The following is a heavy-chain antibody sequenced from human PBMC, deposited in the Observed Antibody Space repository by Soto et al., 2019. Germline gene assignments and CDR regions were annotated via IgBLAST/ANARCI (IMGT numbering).Heavy chain of an antibody. J-gene: IGHJ6*03. V-gene: IGHV3-7*01. CDR1: GFTFSSYW. CDR2: IKQDGSEK. D-gene: IGHD6-6*01. Sequence: GGSLRLSCAASGFTFSSYWMSWVRQAPGKGLEWVANIKQDGSEKYYVDSVKGRFTISRDNAKNSLYLQMNSLRAEDTAVYYCARGGSSSYYYYYYMDVWGKGTTVTVSS. CDR3: ARGGSSSYYYYYYMDV.